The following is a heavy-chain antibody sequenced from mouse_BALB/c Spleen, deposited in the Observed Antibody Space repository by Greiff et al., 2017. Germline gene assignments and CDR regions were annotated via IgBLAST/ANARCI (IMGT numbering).Heavy chain of an antibody. CDR2: INPYNGAT. CDR1: GYSFTGYY. J-gene: IGHJ3*01. CDR3: AREDLGGWFAY. D-gene: IGHD4-1*01. V-gene: IGHV1-31*01. Sequence: VQLQQSGPELVKPGASVKISCKASGYSFTGYYMHWVKQSHVKSLEWIGRINPYNGATSYNQNFKDKASLTVDKSSSTAYMELHSLTSEDSAVYYCAREDLGGWFAYWGQGTLVTVSA.